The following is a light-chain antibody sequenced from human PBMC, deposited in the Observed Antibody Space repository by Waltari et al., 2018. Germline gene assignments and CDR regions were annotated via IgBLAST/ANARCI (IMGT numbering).Light chain of an antibody. CDR2: EAS. CDR3: CSYVGSSTSYV. Sequence: QSALTQPASVSGSPGQSITISCTGVSNDVGTDNLVAWYQQDPGKAPKLMIYEASKRPSGVSNRFSGSKSGNTASLTISGLQAEDEADYFCCSYVGSSTSYVFGIGTKVTVL. CDR1: SNDVGTDNL. J-gene: IGLJ1*01. V-gene: IGLV2-23*01.